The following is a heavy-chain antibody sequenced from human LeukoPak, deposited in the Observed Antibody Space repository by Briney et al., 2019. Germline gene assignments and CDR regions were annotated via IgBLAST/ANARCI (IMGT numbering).Heavy chain of an antibody. CDR2: ISTTSSTI. CDR3: ARRTPGYCSGGSCYGFQH. V-gene: IGHV3-48*04. CDR1: GFTFSSYS. J-gene: IGHJ1*01. D-gene: IGHD2-15*01. Sequence: GGSLRLSCAASGFTFSSYSMNWVRQAPGDGRVWVSYISTTSSTIYYADSVKCRFTISRDNAKNSLYLQMNRLRAEDTAVYYCARRTPGYCSGGSCYGFQHWGQGTLVTVSS.